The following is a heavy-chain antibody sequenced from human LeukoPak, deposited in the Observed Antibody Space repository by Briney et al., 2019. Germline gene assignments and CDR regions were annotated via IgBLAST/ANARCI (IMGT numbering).Heavy chain of an antibody. Sequence: SETLSLTCTVSGGSISSYYWSWIRQPPGKGLEWIGYIYYSGSTNYNPSLKSRVTISVDTSKNQFSLKLSSVTAADTAVYYCAGGGGYGSGSYLFDYWGQGTLVTVSS. J-gene: IGHJ4*02. V-gene: IGHV4-59*01. CDR3: AGGGGYGSGSYLFDY. CDR1: GGSISSYY. D-gene: IGHD3-10*01. CDR2: IYYSGST.